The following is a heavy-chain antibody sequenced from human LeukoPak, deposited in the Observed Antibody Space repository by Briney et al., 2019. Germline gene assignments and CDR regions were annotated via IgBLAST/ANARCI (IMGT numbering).Heavy chain of an antibody. CDR2: IYHSGST. Sequence: SGTLSLTCAVSGGSISSSNWWSWVRQPPGKGLEWIGEIYHSGSTNYNPSLKSRVTISVDKSKNQFSLKLSSVTAADTAVYYCARGSYDILTGYYQYYFDYWGQGTLVTVSS. V-gene: IGHV4-4*02. CDR3: ARGSYDILTGYYQYYFDY. J-gene: IGHJ4*02. D-gene: IGHD3-9*01. CDR1: GGSISSSNW.